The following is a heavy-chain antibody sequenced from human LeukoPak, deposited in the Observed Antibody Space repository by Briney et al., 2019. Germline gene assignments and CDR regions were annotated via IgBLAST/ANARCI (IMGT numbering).Heavy chain of an antibody. CDR3: ARHSSIWYPFDK. D-gene: IGHD6-13*01. J-gene: IGHJ4*02. CDR2: ISHSGST. Sequence: SETLSLTYTVSGGSISNYCWSWIRQPPGKELEWIAYISHSGSTDYNPSLKSRATISVDTSKNQFSLRLSSVTAADTAVYFCARHSSIWYPFDKWGQGTLVTVSS. V-gene: IGHV4-59*01. CDR1: GGSISNYC.